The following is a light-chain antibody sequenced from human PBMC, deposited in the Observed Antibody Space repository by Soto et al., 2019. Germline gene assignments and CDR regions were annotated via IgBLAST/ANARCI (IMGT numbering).Light chain of an antibody. J-gene: IGKJ1*01. Sequence: AIRMTQSPSSLSASTGDRVTITCRASQGISSYLAWYQQKPGKAPKLRIYAASTLQRGVPSRFSGSGSGTDFTLTISCLQSEDFATYYCQQYYSYQWTFGQGTKVDI. CDR2: AAS. CDR3: QQYYSYQWT. CDR1: QGISSY. V-gene: IGKV1-8*01.